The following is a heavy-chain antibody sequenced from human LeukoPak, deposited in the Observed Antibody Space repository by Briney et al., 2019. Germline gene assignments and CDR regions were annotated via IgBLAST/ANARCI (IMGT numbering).Heavy chain of an antibody. CDR1: GFTFSSYG. CDR2: IRYDGSNK. J-gene: IGHJ4*02. CDR3: ARDHTLVGYGDSALDY. V-gene: IGHV3-30*02. Sequence: PGGSLRLSCAASGFTFSSYGVHWVRQAPGKGLEWVAFIRYDGSNKYYADSVKGRFTISRDNSKNTLYLQMNSLRAEDTAVYYCARDHTLVGYGDSALDYWGQGTLVTVSS. D-gene: IGHD4-17*01.